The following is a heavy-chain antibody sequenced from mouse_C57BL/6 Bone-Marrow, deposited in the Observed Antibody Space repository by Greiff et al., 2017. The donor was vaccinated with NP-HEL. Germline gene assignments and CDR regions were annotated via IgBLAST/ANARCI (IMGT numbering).Heavy chain of an antibody. D-gene: IGHD2-2*01. J-gene: IGHJ3*01. Sequence: VQLQQSGAELVRPGASVKLSCTASGFNITDDYMHWVKQRPEQGLEWIGWIDPENGDTEYASKFQGKATITADTSSNTAYLQLSSLTSEDTAVYYCAIYYGYGEFDYWGQGTLVTVSA. V-gene: IGHV14-4*01. CDR3: AIYYGYGEFDY. CDR2: IDPENGDT. CDR1: GFNITDDY.